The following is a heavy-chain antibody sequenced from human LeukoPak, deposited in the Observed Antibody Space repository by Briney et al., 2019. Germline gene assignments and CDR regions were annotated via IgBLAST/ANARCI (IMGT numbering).Heavy chain of an antibody. CDR3: ARDKGGSGYDHLDS. CDR1: GASVSNNSAA. V-gene: IGHV6-1*01. Sequence: SQTLSLTCAISGASVSNNSAAWNWIRQSPSRGLEWLGGTYYRSKWYNDYAVSVKSRITINPDTSKTQFSLQLNSVTSEDTAVYYCARDKGGSGYDHLDSWGQGTLVTVSS. CDR2: TYYRSKWYN. J-gene: IGHJ4*02. D-gene: IGHD5-12*01.